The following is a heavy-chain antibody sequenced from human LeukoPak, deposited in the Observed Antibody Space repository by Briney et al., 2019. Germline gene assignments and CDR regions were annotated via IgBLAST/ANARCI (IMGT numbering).Heavy chain of an antibody. J-gene: IGHJ4*02. CDR2: FHYTGTT. V-gene: IGHV4-39*07. CDR3: ARGPGGLGWSGDLVPLYFDY. D-gene: IGHD3-10*01. CDR1: GGSISSSSYY. Sequence: PSETLSLTCTVSGGSISSSSYYWGWIRQPPGKGLEWIGNFHYTGTTYYNPSLKSRVTISVDTSKNQFSLKLNSVTAADTAVYYCARGPGGLGWSGDLVPLYFDYWGQGTLVTVSS.